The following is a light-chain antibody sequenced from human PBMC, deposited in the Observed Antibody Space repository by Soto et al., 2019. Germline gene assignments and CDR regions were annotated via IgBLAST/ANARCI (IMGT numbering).Light chain of an antibody. CDR1: QSVSSSY. V-gene: IGKV3-20*01. CDR3: RQYGSSAPST. J-gene: IGKJ5*01. Sequence: EVGVTQSPGPVSRSLGKSGTLAWKGSQSVSSSYLAWYQQKPGQAPRLLIYGASSRATGIPDRSSGSGAGTVFALPICRPEPEDFALYCCRQYGSSAPSTFGQGTRLEI. CDR2: GAS.